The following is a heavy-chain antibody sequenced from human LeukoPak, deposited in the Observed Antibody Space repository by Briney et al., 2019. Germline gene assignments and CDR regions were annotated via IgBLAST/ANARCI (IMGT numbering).Heavy chain of an antibody. V-gene: IGHV3-7*01. Sequence: PGGSLRLSRAASGFTFSAYWMSWVRQAPGKGLEWVAHIKGDGSEKYSVDSVKGRFTISRDNAKSSLYLQMNSLRAEDTALYYCARGGFGYVYFDYWGQGSLVTVSS. CDR3: ARGGFGYVYFDY. CDR2: IKGDGSEK. J-gene: IGHJ4*02. D-gene: IGHD2-8*01. CDR1: GFTFSAYW.